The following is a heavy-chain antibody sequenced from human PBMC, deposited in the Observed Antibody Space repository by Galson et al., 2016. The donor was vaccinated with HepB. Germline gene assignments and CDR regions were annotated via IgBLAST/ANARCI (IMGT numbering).Heavy chain of an antibody. CDR2: TYYRSRWFN. CDR3: ARDQAIAQAGTRWIDA. Sequence: CAISGDSVSNKRVARNWLRQSPSRGLEWLGRTYYRSRWFNDYSTSVKSRISIKPDTSQNQFSLLLDSVTPDDAGTYYCARDQAIAQAGTRWIDAWGQGMLVTVSS. D-gene: IGHD1-1*01. CDR1: GDSVSNKRVA. J-gene: IGHJ5*02. V-gene: IGHV6-1*01.